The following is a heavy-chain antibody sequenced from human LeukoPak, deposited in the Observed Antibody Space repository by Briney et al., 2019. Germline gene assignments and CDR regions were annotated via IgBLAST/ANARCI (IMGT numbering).Heavy chain of an antibody. Sequence: GESLKISCKGSGYSFTSHWIGWVRQMPGKGLGWMGIIYPGDSDTRYSPSFQGQVTISADKSINTAYLQWSSLKASDTAMYYCARRYYYDSSGYYVDYWGQGTPVTVSS. CDR1: GYSFTSHW. D-gene: IGHD3-22*01. J-gene: IGHJ4*02. CDR2: IYPGDSDT. CDR3: ARRYYYDSSGYYVDY. V-gene: IGHV5-51*01.